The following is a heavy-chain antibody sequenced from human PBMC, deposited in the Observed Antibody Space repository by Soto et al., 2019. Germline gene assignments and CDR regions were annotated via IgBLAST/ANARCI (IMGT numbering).Heavy chain of an antibody. CDR3: ARERPDGDTAMVTWTQVGYGMDV. V-gene: IGHV1-69*13. CDR2: IIPIFGTA. CDR1: GGTFSSYS. Sequence: SVKVSCKSSGGTFSSYSISWVRQAPGQGLECMGWIIPIFGTANYAQKFQGRVTITADESTSTAYMELSSLRSEDTAVYYCARERPDGDTAMVTWTQVGYGMDVWGQGTTVTVSS. J-gene: IGHJ6*02. D-gene: IGHD5-18*01.